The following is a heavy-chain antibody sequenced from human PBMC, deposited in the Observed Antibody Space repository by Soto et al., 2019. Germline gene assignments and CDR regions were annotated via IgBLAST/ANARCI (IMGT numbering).Heavy chain of an antibody. V-gene: IGHV3-48*02. J-gene: IGHJ3*02. CDR1: GFTCISYG. D-gene: IGHD3-16*02. CDR3: AREWGYYDYVWGSYRHDAFDI. Sequence: GGSLRLSCAASGFTCISYGSNWIRKAPGKGLEWVSYISSSSSTIYYADSVKGRFTISRDNAKNSLYLQMNSLRDEDTAVYYCAREWGYYDYVWGSYRHDAFDIWGQGTMVTVSS. CDR2: ISSSSSTI.